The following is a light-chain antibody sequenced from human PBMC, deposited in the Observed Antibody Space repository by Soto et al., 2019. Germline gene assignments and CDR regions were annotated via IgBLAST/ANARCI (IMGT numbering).Light chain of an antibody. J-gene: IGKJ4*01. V-gene: IGKV1-12*02. CDR3: QQANGLSSLT. CDR1: QGIGVW. Sequence: DTQMTQSPSSVSASVGDRVTITCRASQGIGVWLAWYQQKPGKVPEPLVYAATTLRSGFPSRFSGSGSGTYFTLTISSLQPEDFATYYCQQANGLSSLTFVGGTKVEIK. CDR2: AAT.